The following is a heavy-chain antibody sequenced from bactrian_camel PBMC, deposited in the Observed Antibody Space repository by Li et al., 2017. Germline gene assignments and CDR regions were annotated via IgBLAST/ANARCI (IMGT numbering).Heavy chain of an antibody. CDR1: AVILNINC. D-gene: IGHD1*01. J-gene: IGHJ4*01. V-gene: IGHV3S54*01. CDR2: IYLGNDNA. Sequence: HVQLVESGGGSVPAGGSLTLSCTASAVILNINCMGWFRQSPGKSREPIAAIYLGNDNAAVADSVKGRFTISHDNAQNSVDLQMNSLKPDDTAVYYCAATGQMLSVAGCRTQGTQVTVS.